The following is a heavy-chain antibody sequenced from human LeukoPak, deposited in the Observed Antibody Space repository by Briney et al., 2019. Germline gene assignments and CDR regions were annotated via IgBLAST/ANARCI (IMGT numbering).Heavy chain of an antibody. CDR3: ARDSLVGAPTGYFDY. J-gene: IGHJ4*02. D-gene: IGHD1-26*01. V-gene: IGHV3-21*01. CDR1: GFTFSSYS. CDR2: ISSSSSYI. Sequence: GGSLRLSCAASGFTFSSYSMNWVRQAPGKGLEWVSSISSSSSYIYYADSVKGRFTISRDNSKNTLYLQMNSLRAEDTAVYYCARDSLVGAPTGYFDYWGQGTLVTVSS.